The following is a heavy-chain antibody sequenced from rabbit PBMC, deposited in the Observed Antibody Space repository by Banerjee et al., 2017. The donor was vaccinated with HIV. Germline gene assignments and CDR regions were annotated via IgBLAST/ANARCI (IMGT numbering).Heavy chain of an antibody. J-gene: IGHJ3*01. D-gene: IGHD8-1*01. CDR3: AKDGGSDYDWAMDL. V-gene: IGHV1S47*01. Sequence: QEQLKESGGGLVQPGGSLALTCKASGFSLSNNYVMCWVRQAPGKGPEWIAYIYNGDGSTYYASWVNGRFTISRSTTLNTVTLQMTSLTAADTATYFCAKDGGSDYDWAMDLWGQGTLVTVS. CDR2: IYNGDGST. CDR1: GFSLSNNYV.